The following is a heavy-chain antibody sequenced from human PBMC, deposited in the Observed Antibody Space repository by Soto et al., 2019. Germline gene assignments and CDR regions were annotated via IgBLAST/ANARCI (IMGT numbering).Heavy chain of an antibody. Sequence: GGSLRLSCAASGVTVSSNYMSWVRQAPGKGLEWVSVIYSGGSTYYADSVKGRFTISRDNSKNTLYLQMNSLRAEDTAVYYCARGPEGAAACTNAFDIWGQGTMVTVSS. CDR1: GVTVSSNY. CDR3: ARGPEGAAACTNAFDI. J-gene: IGHJ3*02. CDR2: IYSGGST. V-gene: IGHV3-53*01. D-gene: IGHD6-13*01.